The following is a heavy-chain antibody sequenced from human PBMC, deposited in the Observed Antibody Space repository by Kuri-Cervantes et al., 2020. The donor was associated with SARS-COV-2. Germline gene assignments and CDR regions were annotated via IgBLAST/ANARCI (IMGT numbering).Heavy chain of an antibody. CDR3: AQRRIDDLSGMDV. CDR1: GGSISSSSYY. D-gene: IGHD3-3*01. J-gene: IGHJ6*02. CDR2: NYYSGNT. V-gene: IGHV4-61*05. Sequence: ESLKISCTVSGGSISSSSYYWGWIRRPPGKGLEWIWYNYYSGNTNYNPPLKSRVTIAVDTTKNQFSLKLITVTAADTAVYYCAQRRIDDLSGMDVWGQGNMVPVAS.